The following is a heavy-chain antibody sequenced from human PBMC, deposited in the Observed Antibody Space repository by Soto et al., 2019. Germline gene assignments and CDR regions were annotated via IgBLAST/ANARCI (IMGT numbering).Heavy chain of an antibody. J-gene: IGHJ4*02. CDR2: IIVSGAST. D-gene: IGHD3-10*01. CDR3: AKIGRGVIISTHYCLDY. Sequence: PGGSLRVSCAASGFTFSSYAMSSVRQAPGKGLWWVSVIIVSGASTYYADPVKGRFTISRDNSKTSLYLQMNSLGAEDTAVYYCAKIGRGVIISTHYCLDYRGQRTLVTLS. CDR1: GFTFSSYA. V-gene: IGHV3-23*01.